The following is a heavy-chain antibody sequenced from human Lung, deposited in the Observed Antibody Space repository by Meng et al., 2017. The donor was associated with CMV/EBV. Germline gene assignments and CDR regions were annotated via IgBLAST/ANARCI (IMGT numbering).Heavy chain of an antibody. CDR2: IYYSGST. CDR1: GGSISSSSYY. CDR3: ARDGGKYCSSTSCKSKYYYYGMDV. Sequence: SXTXSLXCTVSGGSISSSSYYXGWIRQPPGKGLEWIGSIYYSGSTYYNPSLKSRVTISVDTSKNQFSLKLSSVTAADTAVYYCARDGGKYCSSTSCKSKYYYYGMDVWXQGNXVTVSS. J-gene: IGHJ6*02. D-gene: IGHD2-2*01. V-gene: IGHV4-39*07.